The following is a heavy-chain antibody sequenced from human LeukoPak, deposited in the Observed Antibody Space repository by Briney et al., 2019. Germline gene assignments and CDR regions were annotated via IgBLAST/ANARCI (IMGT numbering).Heavy chain of an antibody. CDR1: GGSFSGYY. CDR3: ARASSGFDY. D-gene: IGHD3-3*01. V-gene: IGHV4-34*01. CDR2: INHSGST. J-gene: IGHJ4*02. Sequence: PSETLSLTCAVYGGSFSGYYWSWIRQPPGKGLEWIGEINHSGSTNYNPSLQSRVTISVDTSKNQFSLKLNSVTAADTAVYYCARASSGFDYWGQGTLVTVSS.